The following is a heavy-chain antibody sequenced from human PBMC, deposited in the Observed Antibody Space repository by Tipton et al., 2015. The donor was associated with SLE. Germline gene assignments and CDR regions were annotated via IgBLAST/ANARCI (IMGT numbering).Heavy chain of an antibody. V-gene: IGHV4-61*01. J-gene: IGHJ3*02. CDR1: GGSISSGSHY. CDR3: AREKWDAFDI. D-gene: IGHD2-8*01. CDR2: IYFTGST. Sequence: TLSLTCTVSGGSISSGSHYWSWIRQPPGKGLEWIGYIYFTGSTNYNPSLKSRVTISVDTSKNQFSLKLSSVTAADTAVYYCAREKWDAFDIWGQGTMVTVSS.